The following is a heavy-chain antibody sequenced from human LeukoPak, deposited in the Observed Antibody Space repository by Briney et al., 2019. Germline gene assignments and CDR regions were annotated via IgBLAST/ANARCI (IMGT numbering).Heavy chain of an antibody. D-gene: IGHD3-3*01. CDR3: ARGAYYDFWSGYSWFDP. J-gene: IGHJ5*02. V-gene: IGHV4-39*07. CDR2: IYYSGST. CDR1: GGSISSSSYY. Sequence: SETLSLTCTVSGGSISSSSYYWGWIRQPPGKGLEWIGSIYYSGSTYYNPSLKSRVTISVDTSKNQFSLKLSSVTAADTAVYYCARGAYYDFWSGYSWFDPWGQGTLVTVSS.